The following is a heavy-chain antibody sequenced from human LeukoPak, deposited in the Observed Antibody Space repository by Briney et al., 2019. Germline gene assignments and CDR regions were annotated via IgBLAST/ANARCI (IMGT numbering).Heavy chain of an antibody. Sequence: SVKVSCKASGGTFSIYAISWVRQAPGQGLEWMGGIIPLFGTANYAQKFQGRVTITADESTSTAYMELSSLRSEDTAVYYCARDSSEFRSLIPHWGQGTLVTVSS. CDR1: GGTFSIYA. D-gene: IGHD2-21*01. V-gene: IGHV1-69*13. CDR3: ARDSSEFRSLIPH. J-gene: IGHJ1*01. CDR2: IIPLFGTA.